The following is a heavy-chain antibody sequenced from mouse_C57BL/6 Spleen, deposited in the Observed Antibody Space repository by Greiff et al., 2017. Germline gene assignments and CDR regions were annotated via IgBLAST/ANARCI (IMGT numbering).Heavy chain of an antibody. Sequence: QVQLQQSGAELVKPGASVKLSCKASGYTFTSYWMHWVKQRPGQGLEWIGMIHPNSGSTNYNEKFKSKATLTVDKSASTAYMQLSSLTSEDSAVYYCARGHGIYAMDYWGQGTSGTVSS. CDR3: ARGHGIYAMDY. V-gene: IGHV1-64*01. CDR2: IHPNSGST. J-gene: IGHJ4*01. D-gene: IGHD2-1*01. CDR1: GYTFTSYW.